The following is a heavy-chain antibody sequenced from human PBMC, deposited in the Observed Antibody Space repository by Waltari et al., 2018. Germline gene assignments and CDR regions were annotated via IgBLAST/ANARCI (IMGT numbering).Heavy chain of an antibody. CDR2: IIPIFGTA. D-gene: IGHD2-8*01. V-gene: IGHV1-69*01. Sequence: QVQLVQSGAEVKKPGSSVKVSCKASGGTFSSYAISWVRQAPGLGLEWMGGIIPIFGTANYAQKFQGRVTITADESTSTAYMELSSLRSEDTAVYYCARGCTNGVCYHYYGMDVWGQGTTVTVSS. CDR3: ARGCTNGVCYHYYGMDV. CDR1: GGTFSSYA. J-gene: IGHJ6*02.